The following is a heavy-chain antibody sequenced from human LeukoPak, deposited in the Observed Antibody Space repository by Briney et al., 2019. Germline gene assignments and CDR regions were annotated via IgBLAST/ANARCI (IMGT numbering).Heavy chain of an antibody. CDR2: IYYSGDT. V-gene: IGHV4-39*06. Sequence: SETLSLTCTVSGDSISSGSYYWGWIRQPPGEGLEWIGSIYYSGDTYYNPSLESRVTISVDTSKNQFPLRLSSVTAADTAVYYCARDTKKDYFDYWGQGTLVTVSS. CDR3: ARDTKKDYFDY. J-gene: IGHJ4*02. D-gene: IGHD2-8*01. CDR1: GDSISSGSYY.